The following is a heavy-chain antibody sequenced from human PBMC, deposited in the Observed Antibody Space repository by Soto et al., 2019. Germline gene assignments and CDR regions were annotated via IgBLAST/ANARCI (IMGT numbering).Heavy chain of an antibody. CDR1: GGSISSGGYY. CDR3: ARDIVATIGLDP. CDR2: IYYSGST. D-gene: IGHD5-12*01. Sequence: QVQLQESGPGLVKPSQTLSLTCTVSGGSISSGGYYCSWIRQHPGKGLEWIGYIYYSGSTYYNPSLKSRVTISVDSSKNQFSLKLSSVTAADTAVYYCARDIVATIGLDPWGQGTLVTVSS. V-gene: IGHV4-31*03. J-gene: IGHJ5*02.